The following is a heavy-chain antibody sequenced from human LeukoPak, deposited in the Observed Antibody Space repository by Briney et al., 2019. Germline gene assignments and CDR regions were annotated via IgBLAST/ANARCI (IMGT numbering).Heavy chain of an antibody. CDR2: ISWNSNSI. D-gene: IGHD5-24*01. CDR1: GFSFDDYD. CDR3: TKDSRWLQLYIRGAYFDF. V-gene: IGHV3-9*01. Sequence: GRSLRLSCAASGFSFDDYDMHWVRQGPGKGLEWVSGISWNSNSIGYADSVKGRFTISRDNAKNYLYLQMNSLRPEDTALYYCTKDSRWLQLYIRGAYFDFWGQGTLVTVSS. J-gene: IGHJ4*02.